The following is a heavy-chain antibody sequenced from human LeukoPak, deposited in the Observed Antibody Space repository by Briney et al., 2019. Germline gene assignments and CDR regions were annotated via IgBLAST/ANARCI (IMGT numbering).Heavy chain of an antibody. J-gene: IGHJ5*02. V-gene: IGHV3-23*01. D-gene: IGHD1-20*01. CDR2: VSGGGGST. Sequence: QPGGSLRLSCAASGFTLRYGMSWVRQAPGRGLEWVSAVSGGGGSTDYADSVKGRFTISRDTSKDTMYLQLNSLRPEDTAVYYCVRVISGTPNWFDPWGQGTLVTVSS. CDR1: GFTLRYG. CDR3: VRVISGTPNWFDP.